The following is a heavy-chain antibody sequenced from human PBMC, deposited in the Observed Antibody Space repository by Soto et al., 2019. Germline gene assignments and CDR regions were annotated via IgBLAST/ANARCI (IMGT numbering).Heavy chain of an antibody. Sequence: SETLSLTCAVYGGSFGGYYWSWIRQPPGKGLEWIGEINHSGSTNYNPSLKSRVTISVDTSKNQFSLKLSSVTAADTAVYYCARGSNSLWVGTASTRYYYDGMDVWGQGTTVT. CDR1: GGSFGGYY. J-gene: IGHJ6*02. CDR2: INHSGST. CDR3: ARGSNSLWVGTASTRYYYDGMDV. V-gene: IGHV4-34*01. D-gene: IGHD3-10*01.